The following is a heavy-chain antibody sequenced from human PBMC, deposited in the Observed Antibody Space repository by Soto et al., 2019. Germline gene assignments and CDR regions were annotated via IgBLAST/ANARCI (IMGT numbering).Heavy chain of an antibody. CDR3: ARGTYTPGATPSYGMDV. D-gene: IGHD2-15*01. Sequence: GESLKISCKGSGYSFTSYWISWVRQMPGKGLEWMGRIDPSDSYTNYSPSFQGHVTISADKSISTAYLQWSSLKASDTAMYYCARGTYTPGATPSYGMDVWGQGTKVTVSS. V-gene: IGHV5-10-1*01. J-gene: IGHJ6*02. CDR1: GYSFTSYW. CDR2: IDPSDSYT.